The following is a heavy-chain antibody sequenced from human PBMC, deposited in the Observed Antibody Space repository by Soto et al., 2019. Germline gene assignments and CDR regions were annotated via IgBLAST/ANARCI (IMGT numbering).Heavy chain of an antibody. D-gene: IGHD4-17*01. Sequence: ESGPTLVNPTQTLTLTCTFSGFSLSTSGMCVSWIRQPPGRALEWLALIDWDDDKYYSTSLKTRLTISKDTSKNQVVLTVTNMDPVDTATYYCARASYGDYGYYYYGMDVWGQGTTVTVSS. J-gene: IGHJ6*02. V-gene: IGHV2-70*01. CDR2: IDWDDDK. CDR3: ARASYGDYGYYYYGMDV. CDR1: GFSLSTSGMC.